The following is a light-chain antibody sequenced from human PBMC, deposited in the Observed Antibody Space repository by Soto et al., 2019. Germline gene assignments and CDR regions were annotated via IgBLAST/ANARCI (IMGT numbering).Light chain of an antibody. J-gene: IGKJ2*01. CDR3: QQYGSSPFT. CDR1: QSVSSRH. Sequence: EIVLTQSPGTLSLSPGERATLSCRASQSVSSRHLAWYQQKPGQAPRLLICDASSRATGIPDTFSGSGSGTDFTLTISRLEPEDFAVYYCQQYGSSPFTFGQGTKLEIK. CDR2: DAS. V-gene: IGKV3-20*01.